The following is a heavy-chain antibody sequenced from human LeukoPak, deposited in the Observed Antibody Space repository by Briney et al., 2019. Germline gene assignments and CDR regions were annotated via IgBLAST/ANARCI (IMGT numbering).Heavy chain of an antibody. J-gene: IGHJ4*02. D-gene: IGHD1-1*01. Sequence: GGSLRLSCAASGFTFTDYALSWVRQAPGKGLEWVSAISGIANAIFYADSVKGRFTISRDSSKNTLSLQMASLRAEDTAVYYCARHLATSGSYPLDYWGQGNLVSVSS. V-gene: IGHV3-23*01. CDR3: ARHLATSGSYPLDY. CDR2: ISGIANAI. CDR1: GFTFTDYA.